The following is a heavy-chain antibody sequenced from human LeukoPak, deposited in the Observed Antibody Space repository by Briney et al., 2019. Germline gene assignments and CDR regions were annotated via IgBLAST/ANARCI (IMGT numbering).Heavy chain of an antibody. CDR3: ARAIGELSSGYDLAVVSNWFDP. J-gene: IGHJ5*02. Sequence: PSETLSLTCTVSGGSINYGGWIRQPPGKGLEWIGSIYYSGTTNYNPSLKSRVTISVDTSKYQFSLKLSSATAADTAVYYCARAIGELSSGYDLAVVSNWFDPWGQGTLVTVSS. V-gene: IGHV4-39*07. CDR1: GGSINY. CDR2: IYYSGTT. D-gene: IGHD5-12*01.